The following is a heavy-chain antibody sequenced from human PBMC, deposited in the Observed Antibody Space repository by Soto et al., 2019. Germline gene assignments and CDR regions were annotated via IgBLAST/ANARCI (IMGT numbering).Heavy chain of an antibody. CDR1: GGSISSYY. CDR2: INHSGST. D-gene: IGHD2-8*02. CDR3: ARDKITGLFDY. J-gene: IGHJ4*02. Sequence: SETLSLTCTVSGGSISSYYWNWIRQPPGTGLEWIGEINHSGSTNYNPSLKSRVTISVDTSKNQFSLKLTSVTAADTAVYYCARDKITGLFDYWGQGTLVTVSS. V-gene: IGHV4-34*01.